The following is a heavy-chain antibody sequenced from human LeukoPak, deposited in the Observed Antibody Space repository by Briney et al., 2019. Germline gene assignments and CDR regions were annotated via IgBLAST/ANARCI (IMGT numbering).Heavy chain of an antibody. Sequence: PGGSLRLSCAASGFTFSSYAMSWVRQAPGKGLEWVSTISNSDGNTYYADSVKGRFTISRDNSKNTLYLQMNSLRAEDTAVYYCAKDGSITMIVVVITTNYFDYWGQGTLVTVSS. CDR2: ISNSDGNT. CDR1: GFTFSSYA. J-gene: IGHJ4*02. V-gene: IGHV3-23*01. CDR3: AKDGSITMIVVVITTNYFDY. D-gene: IGHD3-22*01.